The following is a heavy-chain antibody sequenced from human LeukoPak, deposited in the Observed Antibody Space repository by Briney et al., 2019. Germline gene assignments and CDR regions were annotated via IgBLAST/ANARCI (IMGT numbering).Heavy chain of an antibody. V-gene: IGHV4-39*07. Sequence: SETLSLTCTVSGGSISSSSYYWGWIRQPPGKGLEWIGSIYYSGSTYYNPSLKSRVTISVDTSKNQFSLKLSSVTAADTAVYYCARDRVGSSGWYDWGQGTLVTVSS. D-gene: IGHD6-19*01. CDR2: IYYSGST. J-gene: IGHJ4*02. CDR3: ARDRVGSSGWYD. CDR1: GGSISSSSYY.